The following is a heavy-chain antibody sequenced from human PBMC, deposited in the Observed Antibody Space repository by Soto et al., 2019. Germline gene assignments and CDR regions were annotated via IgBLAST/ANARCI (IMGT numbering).Heavy chain of an antibody. CDR2: INHSGST. CDR3: AREFIAVAGTFDY. CDR1: GGSFSGYY. V-gene: IGHV4-34*01. J-gene: IGHJ4*02. Sequence: SENLSLTCAVYGGSFSGYYWSWIRQPPGKGLEWIGEINHSGSTNYNPSLKSRVTISVDTSKNQFSLKLSSVTAADTAVYYCAREFIAVAGTFDYWGQGTLVTVSS. D-gene: IGHD6-19*01.